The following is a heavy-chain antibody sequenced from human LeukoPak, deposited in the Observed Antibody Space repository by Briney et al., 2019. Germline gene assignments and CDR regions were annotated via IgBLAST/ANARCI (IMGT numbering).Heavy chain of an antibody. Sequence: GGSLRLSCAASGFTFSSYGMHWVRQAPGKGLEWVAVIWYDGSNKYYADSVEGRFTISRDNSKNTLYLQMNSLRAEDTAVYYCARAKGVSTGYRPTDYWGQGTLVTVSS. CDR1: GFTFSSYG. J-gene: IGHJ4*02. CDR3: ARAKGVSTGYRPTDY. V-gene: IGHV3-33*01. D-gene: IGHD3-22*01. CDR2: IWYDGSNK.